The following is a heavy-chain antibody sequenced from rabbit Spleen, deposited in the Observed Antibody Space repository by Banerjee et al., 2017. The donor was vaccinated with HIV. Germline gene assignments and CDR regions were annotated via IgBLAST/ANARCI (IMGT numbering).Heavy chain of an antibody. CDR3: ARDLTGAIGWNFYL. D-gene: IGHD7-1*01. Sequence: QEQLVESRGGLVKPGASLTLTCTASGFIFNSYYYMCWVRQAPGKGMEWIACIYTSNSDTYYASWARGRFTISKTSSTTVTLQMTSLTAADTATYFCARDLTGAIGWNFYLWGPGTLVTVS. CDR1: GFIFNSYYY. CDR2: IYTSNSDT. J-gene: IGHJ4*01. V-gene: IGHV1S45*01.